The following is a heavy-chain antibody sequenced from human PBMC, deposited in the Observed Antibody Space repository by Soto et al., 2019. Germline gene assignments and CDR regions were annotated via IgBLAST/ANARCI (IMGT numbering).Heavy chain of an antibody. V-gene: IGHV3-15*01. Sequence: EVQLVESGGGLVKPGGSFIPSWAALGSGSSTVWLGGFRRLQGRGREWVGLIKSKSVVGTTDYIAPVKGRLTISRDDSKDTLYLQMNSLKTEDTAVYYCTTYSTQTFCDGGPCYSVQTKIHDPWGQGILVTVSS. CDR2: IKSKSVVGTT. CDR1: GSGSSTVW. D-gene: IGHD2-15*01. CDR3: TTYSTQTFCDGGPCYSVQTKIHDP. J-gene: IGHJ5*02.